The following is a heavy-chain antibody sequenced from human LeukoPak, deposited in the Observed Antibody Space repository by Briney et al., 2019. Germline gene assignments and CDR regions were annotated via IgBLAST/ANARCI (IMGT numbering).Heavy chain of an antibody. CDR2: IYTSGST. J-gene: IGHJ6*02. V-gene: IGHV4-4*07. Sequence: SETLSLTCTVSGGSISSYYWSWIRQPAGKGLEWIGRIYTSGSTNYNPSLKSRVTMSVDTSKNQFSLKLSSVTAADTAVYYCARSVCRYCSGGSCYRYYYYYGMDVWGQGTTVTVSS. CDR3: ARSVCRYCSGGSCYRYYYYYGMDV. D-gene: IGHD2-15*01. CDR1: GGSISSYY.